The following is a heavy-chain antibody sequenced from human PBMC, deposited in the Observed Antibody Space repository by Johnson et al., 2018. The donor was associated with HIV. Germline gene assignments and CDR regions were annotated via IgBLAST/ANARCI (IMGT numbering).Heavy chain of an antibody. CDR1: GFTFSSYA. D-gene: IGHD3-16*01. CDR3: AVLCSGCADAFDM. Sequence: QVQLVESGGGVVQPGRSLRLSCAASGFTFSSYAMHWVRQAPGKGLEWVAVISYDGNNKYYADSVKGRFTISRDNAKNSLYLQMNSLRVEDRAVYYCAVLCSGCADAFDMWGQGTMVTVS. V-gene: IGHV3-30-3*01. J-gene: IGHJ3*02. CDR2: ISYDGNNK.